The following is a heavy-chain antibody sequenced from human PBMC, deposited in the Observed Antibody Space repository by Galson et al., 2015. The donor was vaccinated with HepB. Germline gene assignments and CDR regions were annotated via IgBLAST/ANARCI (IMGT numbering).Heavy chain of an antibody. J-gene: IGHJ5*02. V-gene: IGHV1-2*06. Sequence: SCTASGYTFGGYYTHWARQAPGQGLEWMGRINPHNGGAIYAQKFQGRVTMTSDTSASTAYMELSRLRFDDTAIYYCARGLAAAGSWLDPGGQGILVTVSS. CDR2: INPHNGGA. CDR3: ARGLAAAGSWLDP. D-gene: IGHD6-13*01. CDR1: GYTFGGYY.